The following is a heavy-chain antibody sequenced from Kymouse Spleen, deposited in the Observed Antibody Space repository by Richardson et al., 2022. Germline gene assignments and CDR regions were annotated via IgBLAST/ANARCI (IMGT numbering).Heavy chain of an antibody. Sequence: EVQLVESGGGLVQPGGSLRLSCAASGFTFSSYWMSWVRQAPGKGLEWVANIKQDGSEKYYVDSVKGRFTISRDNAKNSLYLQMNSLRAEDTAVYYCARDLAAAGTWFDPWGQGTLVTVSS. CDR1: GFTFSSYW. J-gene: IGHJ5*02. CDR2: IKQDGSEK. D-gene: IGHD6-13*01. CDR3: ARDLAAAGTWFDP. V-gene: IGHV3-7*01.